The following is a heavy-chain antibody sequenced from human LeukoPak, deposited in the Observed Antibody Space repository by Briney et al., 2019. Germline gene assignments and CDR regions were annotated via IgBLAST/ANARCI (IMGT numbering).Heavy chain of an antibody. CDR3: AREGIAAATQHLDY. Sequence: SETLSLTCAVYGGSFSGYYWSWIRQPPGKGLEWIGEINHSGSTNYNPSLKSRVTISVDTSKSQFSLKLSSVTAADTAVYYCAREGIAAATQHLDYWGQGTLVTVSS. V-gene: IGHV4-34*01. J-gene: IGHJ4*02. D-gene: IGHD6-13*01. CDR2: INHSGST. CDR1: GGSFSGYY.